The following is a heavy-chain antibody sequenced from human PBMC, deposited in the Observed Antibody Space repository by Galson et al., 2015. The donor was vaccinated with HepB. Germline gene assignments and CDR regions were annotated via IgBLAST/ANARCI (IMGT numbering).Heavy chain of an antibody. V-gene: IGHV3-7*03. Sequence: SLRLSCAASGFTFSSYWMNWVRQAPEKGLEWVANIKQDGGEKYYVDSVKGRFTISRDNAKNSLYLQMNSLRAEDTAVYYCARDHRASVLATTFDFWGQGTLVTVSS. CDR1: GFTFSSYW. J-gene: IGHJ4*02. CDR3: ARDHRASVLATTFDF. D-gene: IGHD4/OR15-4a*01. CDR2: IKQDGGEK.